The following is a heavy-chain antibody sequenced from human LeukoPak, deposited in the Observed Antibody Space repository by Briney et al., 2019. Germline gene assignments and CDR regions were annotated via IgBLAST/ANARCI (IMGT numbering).Heavy chain of an antibody. D-gene: IGHD3-22*01. Sequence: PGGSLRLSCAASGFTFSSYGMHWVRQAPGKGLEWVAFIRYDGSNKYYADSVKGRFTISRDNSKNTLYLQMNSLRAEDTAVYYCAKDLRYYDSSGYPEDYWGQGTLVTVSS. J-gene: IGHJ4*02. V-gene: IGHV3-30*02. CDR2: IRYDGSNK. CDR3: AKDLRYYDSSGYPEDY. CDR1: GFTFSSYG.